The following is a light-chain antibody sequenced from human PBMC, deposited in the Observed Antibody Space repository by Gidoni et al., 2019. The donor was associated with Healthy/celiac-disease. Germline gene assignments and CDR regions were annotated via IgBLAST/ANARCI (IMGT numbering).Light chain of an antibody. V-gene: IGKV3-11*01. J-gene: IGKJ5*01. CDR1: QHVSSY. Sequence: EIVLTQSPPTMPFSPGERAALSCRASQHVSSYLAWYHQKPGQAPRLLIYDASNRATGSPARFSGSGSGTAFTLPISSLEPEDFAVYYCQQRSNWPSLTFGQGTRLEIK. CDR3: QQRSNWPSLT. CDR2: DAS.